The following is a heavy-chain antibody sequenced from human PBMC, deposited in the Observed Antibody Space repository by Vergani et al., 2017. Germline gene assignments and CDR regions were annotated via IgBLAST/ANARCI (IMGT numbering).Heavy chain of an antibody. CDR3: AKGTEWEAIDD. D-gene: IGHD1-26*01. CDR1: GFTFDDYA. CDR2: ISGDGGST. Sequence: EVQLVESGGGVVQPGGSLRLSCAASGFTFDDYAMHWVRQAPGKGLEWVSLISGDGGSTYYADSWKGRVTISRENSKNSLYLQMNSLRTEDTALYYCAKGTEWEAIDDWGQGTLVTVSS. J-gene: IGHJ4*02. V-gene: IGHV3-43*02.